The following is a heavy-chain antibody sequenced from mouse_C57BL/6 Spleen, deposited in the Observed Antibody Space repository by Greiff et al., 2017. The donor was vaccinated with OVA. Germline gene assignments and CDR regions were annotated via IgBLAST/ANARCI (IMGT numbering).Heavy chain of an antibody. D-gene: IGHD4-1*01. Sequence: QVQLQQPGAELVRPGSSVKLSCKASGYTFTSYWMHWVKQRPIQGLEWIGNIDPSDSETHYNQKFKDKATLTVDKSSSTAYMQLSSLTSEDSAVYYCAQTGTGAWFAYWGQGTLVTVSA. CDR1: GYTFTSYW. J-gene: IGHJ3*01. V-gene: IGHV1-52*01. CDR2: IDPSDSET. CDR3: AQTGTGAWFAY.